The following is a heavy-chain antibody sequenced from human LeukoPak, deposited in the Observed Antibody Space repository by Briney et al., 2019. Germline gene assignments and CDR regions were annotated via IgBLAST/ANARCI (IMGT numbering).Heavy chain of an antibody. CDR3: ASSSNWNYIMAY. D-gene: IGHD1-7*01. CDR1: GGTFSSDA. J-gene: IGHJ4*02. V-gene: IGHV1-69*05. Sequence: GASVKVSCKASGGTFSSDAISWVRQAPGQGLEWMGGIIPIFGTANYAQKFQGRVTITTDESTSTAYMELSSLRYEDTAGYYCASSSNWNYIMAYWGQGTLVTVSS. CDR2: IIPIFGTA.